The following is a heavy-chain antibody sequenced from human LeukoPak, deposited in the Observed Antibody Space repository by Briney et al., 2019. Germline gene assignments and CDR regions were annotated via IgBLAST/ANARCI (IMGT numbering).Heavy chain of an antibody. V-gene: IGHV3-9*01. CDR1: GFTFDDYA. J-gene: IGHJ3*02. D-gene: IGHD2-21*01. Sequence: GGSLRPSCAASGFTFDDYAMHWVRHAPGQGMGPGSGFSWNCGSIGYADSVKGRFTISRDNAKNSLYLQMNSLRAEDTALYYCAKLGAGYCGGDCYLDAFDIWGQGTMVTVSS. CDR3: AKLGAGYCGGDCYLDAFDI. CDR2: FSWNCGSI.